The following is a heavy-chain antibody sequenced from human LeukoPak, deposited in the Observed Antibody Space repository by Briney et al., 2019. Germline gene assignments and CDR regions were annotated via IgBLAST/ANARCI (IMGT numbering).Heavy chain of an antibody. J-gene: IGHJ3*02. Sequence: GGSLRLSCAASGFTFSSYAMSWVRQAPGKGLEWASAISGSGGSTYYADSVKGRFTISRDNSKNTLYLQMNSLRAEDTAVYYCAKCKVVVVAATRGFGAFDIWGQGTMVTVSS. CDR1: GFTFSSYA. CDR2: ISGSGGST. V-gene: IGHV3-23*01. D-gene: IGHD2-15*01. CDR3: AKCKVVVVAATRGFGAFDI.